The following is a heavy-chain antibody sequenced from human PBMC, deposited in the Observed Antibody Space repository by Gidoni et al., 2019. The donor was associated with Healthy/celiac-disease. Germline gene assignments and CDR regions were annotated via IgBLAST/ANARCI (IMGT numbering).Heavy chain of an antibody. D-gene: IGHD3-3*01. CDR3: ARVGLRFLEWHAFDI. Sequence: EVQLVQSGAEVKKLGESLEISCRGSGYSFTSYWIGWVRQMPGKGLECMGIIYPGDSDTRYSPSFQGQVPISADKSISTAYLQWSSLKASDTAMYYCARVGLRFLEWHAFDIWGQGTMVTVSS. CDR1: GYSFTSYW. V-gene: IGHV5-51*01. CDR2: IYPGDSDT. J-gene: IGHJ3*02.